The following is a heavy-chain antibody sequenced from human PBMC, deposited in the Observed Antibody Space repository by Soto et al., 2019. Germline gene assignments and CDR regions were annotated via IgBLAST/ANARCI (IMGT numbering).Heavy chain of an antibody. V-gene: IGHV4-39*01. CDR3: ARHLGYCTNGVCYTPDYYGMDV. Sequence: QLQLQESGPGLVKPSETLSLTCTVSGGSISSSSYYWGWIRQPPGKGLEWIGSIYYSGSTYYNPSLKSRVTISVDTSKNHFSLKLSSVTAADTAVYYCARHLGYCTNGVCYTPDYYGMDVWGQGTTVTVSS. CDR1: GGSISSSSYY. D-gene: IGHD2-8*01. J-gene: IGHJ6*02. CDR2: IYYSGST.